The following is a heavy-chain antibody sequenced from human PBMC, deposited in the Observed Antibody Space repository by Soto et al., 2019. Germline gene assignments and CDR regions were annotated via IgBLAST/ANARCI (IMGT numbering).Heavy chain of an antibody. CDR1: GFTFSSYA. V-gene: IGHV3-23*01. J-gene: IGHJ6*02. Sequence: DVQLLESGGGLVQPGGSLRLSCAASGFTFSSYAMNWVRQAPGKGLEWVSDISGSGGSTHYADSVKGRFTISRDNSKNTLYLQMNSLRAEDTAVYYCAKDGVRSLEWLLLGDSQTNYGMDVWGQGTTVTVSS. D-gene: IGHD3-3*01. CDR2: ISGSGGST. CDR3: AKDGVRSLEWLLLGDSQTNYGMDV.